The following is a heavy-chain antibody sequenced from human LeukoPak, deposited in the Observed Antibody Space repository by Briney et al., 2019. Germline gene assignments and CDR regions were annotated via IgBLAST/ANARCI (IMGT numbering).Heavy chain of an antibody. CDR3: ARRVAAAGDTFDY. CDR2: IFHSGTT. CDR1: GYPISGGYF. V-gene: IGHV4-38-2*02. J-gene: IGHJ4*02. D-gene: IGHD6-13*01. Sequence: SETLSLTCNVSGYPISGGYFWGWIRQPPGKGLEWIGDIFHSGTTYYNPSLKSRVTISVDTSKNLVSLKLRSVTAADTAVYYCARRVAAAGDTFDYWGQGTLVTVSS.